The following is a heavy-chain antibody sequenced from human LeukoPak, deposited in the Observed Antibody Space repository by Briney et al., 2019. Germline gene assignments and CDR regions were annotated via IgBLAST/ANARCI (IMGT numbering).Heavy chain of an antibody. CDR2: IYYSGST. CDR1: GGSISSSSYY. CDR3: ATLRGASTAVFAS. Sequence: SETLSLTCTVSGGSISSSSYYWGWVRQPPGKGLEWIGSIYYSGSTYYNPSLKSRVTISVDTSKNQFSLKLSSVTAADTALYYCATLRGASTAVFASWGQGALVTVSS. V-gene: IGHV4-39*07. J-gene: IGHJ4*02. D-gene: IGHD2-21*02.